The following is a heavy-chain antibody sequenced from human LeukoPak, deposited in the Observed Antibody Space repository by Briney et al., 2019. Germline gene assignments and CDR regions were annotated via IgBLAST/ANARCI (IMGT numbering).Heavy chain of an antibody. CDR1: GFTFSSYA. CDR2: ISASTSTT. V-gene: IGHV3-23*01. D-gene: IGHD1-26*01. CDR3: AKGDTTWELPHDY. J-gene: IGHJ4*02. Sequence: GGSLRLSCAASGFTFSSYAMSWVRQSPGKGLEWVSAISASTSTTSYADSVKGRFTISRDNSKNTLYLQMNSLRAEDTAVYYCAKGDTTWELPHDYWGQGTLVTVSS.